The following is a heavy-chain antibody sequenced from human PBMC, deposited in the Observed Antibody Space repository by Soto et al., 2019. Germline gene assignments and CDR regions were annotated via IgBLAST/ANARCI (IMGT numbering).Heavy chain of an antibody. Sequence: EVQLVESGGGLIQPGGSLRLSCAVSGFTVSNNYMSWVRQAPGKGLEGVSVIYSGGYTAYGDSVKGRFTISRDNSKNTIYPKKKTQRPGGPAVYYGATQPGGGGYWGQGTLVTVSS. CDR1: GFTVSNNY. V-gene: IGHV3-53*01. CDR3: ATQPGGGGY. D-gene: IGHD3-10*01. J-gene: IGHJ4*02. CDR2: IYSGGYT.